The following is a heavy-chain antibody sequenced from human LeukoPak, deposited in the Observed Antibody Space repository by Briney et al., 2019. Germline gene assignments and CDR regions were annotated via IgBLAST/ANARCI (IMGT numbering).Heavy chain of an antibody. CDR2: ISSSGSTI. CDR3: ARDSVVGDFDY. D-gene: IGHD2-15*01. V-gene: IGHV3-48*03. Sequence: GGSLRVSCAASGFTFSSYEMNWVRQAPGKGLEWVSYISSSGSTIYYADSVKGRFTISRDNSKNTLYLQMNSLRAEDTAVYYCARDSVVGDFDYWGQGTLVTVSS. J-gene: IGHJ4*02. CDR1: GFTFSSYE.